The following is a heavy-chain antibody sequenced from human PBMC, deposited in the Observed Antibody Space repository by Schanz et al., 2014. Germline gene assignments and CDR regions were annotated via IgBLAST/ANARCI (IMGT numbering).Heavy chain of an antibody. CDR2: IWFDGSKK. J-gene: IGHJ5*02. Sequence: QEQLVESGGGVVQPGRSLRLSCAASGFTFSDFGMHWVRQTPVKGLEWVATIWFDGSKKDYADSVKGRFTISRDNSKNTLDLQMSSLRGEDTATYFSAKDSIYRGPSRSCFGPWGPGILVTVSS. D-gene: IGHD3-10*01. CDR1: GFTFSDFG. V-gene: IGHV3-33*06. CDR3: AKDSIYRGPSRSCFGP.